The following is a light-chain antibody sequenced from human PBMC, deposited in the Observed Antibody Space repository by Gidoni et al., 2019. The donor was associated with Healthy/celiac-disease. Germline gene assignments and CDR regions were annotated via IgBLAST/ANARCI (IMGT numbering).Light chain of an antibody. CDR1: QRVLYNSNNKNY. CDR3: QKYYSTPYT. J-gene: IGKJ2*01. CDR2: WAS. V-gene: IGKV4-1*01. Sequence: DIVMTQSSDSLTVSLGERATINCKSSQRVLYNSNNKNYLAWYQQKPGQPPKLLIYWASTRESVVPDRFSGSGSGTDFTLTISSLQAEDVAVYYCQKYYSTPYTFGQGTKLEIK.